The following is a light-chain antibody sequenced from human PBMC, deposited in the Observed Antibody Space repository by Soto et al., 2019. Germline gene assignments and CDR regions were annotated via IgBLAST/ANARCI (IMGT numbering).Light chain of an antibody. J-gene: IGKJ2*01. CDR1: QSISSW. V-gene: IGKV1-5*03. CDR2: RAS. Sequence: DIQMTQSPSTLSASVGDRVTITCRASQSISSWLAWYQQKPGKAPKLLIYRASSLESGVPSRFSGSGSGTEFTPTISSPQTDDFPTDCCQQYYSYSRSFGQGTKLDIK. CDR3: QQYYSYSRS.